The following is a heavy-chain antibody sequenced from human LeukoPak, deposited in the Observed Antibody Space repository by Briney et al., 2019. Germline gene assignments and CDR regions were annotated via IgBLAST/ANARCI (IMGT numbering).Heavy chain of an antibody. V-gene: IGHV4-39*07. CDR2: IYYSGST. D-gene: IGHD1-26*01. CDR1: GGSISSSSYY. Sequence: SETLSLTCTVSGGSISSSSYYWGWIRQPPGRGLEWIGSIYYSGSTYYNPALKSRVTISVNTSKNQFSLKLSSVTAADTAVYYCARDPAWATTGDYWGQGTLVTVSS. CDR3: ARDPAWATTGDY. J-gene: IGHJ4*02.